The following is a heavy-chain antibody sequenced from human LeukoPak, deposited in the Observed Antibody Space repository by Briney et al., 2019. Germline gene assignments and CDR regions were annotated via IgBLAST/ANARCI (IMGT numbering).Heavy chain of an antibody. CDR2: ISSNGGST. CDR1: RFTFSSYA. D-gene: IGHD3-22*01. J-gene: IGHJ4*02. CDR3: VKDRYYYDSSGYYLDY. Sequence: GGSLRLSCATSRFTFSSYAMHWVRQAPGKGLEYVSAISSNGGSTYYADSVKGRFTISRDNSKNTLYLQMSSLRAEDTAVYYCVKDRYYYDSSGYYLDYWGQGTLVTVSS. V-gene: IGHV3-64D*06.